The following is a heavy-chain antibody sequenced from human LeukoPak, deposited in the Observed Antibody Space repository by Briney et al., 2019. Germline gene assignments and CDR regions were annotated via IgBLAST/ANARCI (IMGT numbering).Heavy chain of an antibody. V-gene: IGHV3-30*18. Sequence: GRSPRLSCAASGFTFSSYGMHWVRQAPGKGLEWVAVISYDGSNKYYADSVKGRFTISRDNSKNTLYLQMNSLRAEDTAVYYCAKSGYCTNGVCFDYWGQGTLVTVSS. J-gene: IGHJ4*02. D-gene: IGHD2-8*01. CDR3: AKSGYCTNGVCFDY. CDR1: GFTFSSYG. CDR2: ISYDGSNK.